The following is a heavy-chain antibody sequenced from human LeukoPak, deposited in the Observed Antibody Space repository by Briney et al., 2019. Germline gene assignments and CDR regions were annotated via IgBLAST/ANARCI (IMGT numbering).Heavy chain of an antibody. D-gene: IGHD5-18*01. J-gene: IGHJ3*02. CDR3: ARYSYGLYDAFDI. CDR2: IIPIFGTA. V-gene: IGHV1-69*13. Sequence: SVKVSCKASGGTFSSYAISWVRQAPGQGLEWMGGIIPIFGTANYAQKFQGRVTITADESTSTAYMELSSLRSEDTAVYYCARYSYGLYDAFDIWGQGTMVTVSS. CDR1: GGTFSSYA.